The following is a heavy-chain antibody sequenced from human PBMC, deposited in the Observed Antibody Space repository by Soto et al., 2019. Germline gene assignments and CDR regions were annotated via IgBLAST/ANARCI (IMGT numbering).Heavy chain of an antibody. D-gene: IGHD6-19*01. CDR3: ARARQWRAPHFPY. CDR1: GGSFSGYY. Sequence: QVQLQQWGAGLLKPSETLSLTCAVYGGSFSGYYWRWIRQPPGKGLEWSGEINHSGSTNYNPSLKSRATISVDTSKSQSSLKLSSVTAADTAVYYCARARQWRAPHFPYWGQGTLVTVSS. CDR2: INHSGST. V-gene: IGHV4-34*01. J-gene: IGHJ4*02.